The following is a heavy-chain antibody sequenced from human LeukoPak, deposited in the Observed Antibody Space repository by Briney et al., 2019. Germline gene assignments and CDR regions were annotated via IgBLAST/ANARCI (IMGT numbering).Heavy chain of an antibody. D-gene: IGHD1/OR15-1a*01. V-gene: IGHV4-39*07. CDR3: AKQKGLDP. J-gene: IGHJ5*02. Sequence: SETLSLTCTVSGGSISSSSYYWGWIRQPPGKGLEWIGSIYYSGSTYYNPSLKSRVTISVDTSKNQFSLKLRSVTAADTAVYYCAKQKGLDPWGQGTLVTVSS. CDR2: IYYSGST. CDR1: GGSISSSSYY.